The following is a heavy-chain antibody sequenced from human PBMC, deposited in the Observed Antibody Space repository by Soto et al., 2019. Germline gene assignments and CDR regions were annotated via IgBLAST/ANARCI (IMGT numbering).Heavy chain of an antibody. J-gene: IGHJ3*02. V-gene: IGHV3-21*01. CDR3: ARTGTTNAFDI. Sequence: GGSLRLSCAASGFTFSSYSMNWVRQAPGKGLEWVSSISSSSSYIYYADSVKGRFTISRDDAKNSLYLQMNSLRAEDTAVYYCARTGTTNAFDIWGQGTMVTVSS. D-gene: IGHD1-1*01. CDR2: ISSSSSYI. CDR1: GFTFSSYS.